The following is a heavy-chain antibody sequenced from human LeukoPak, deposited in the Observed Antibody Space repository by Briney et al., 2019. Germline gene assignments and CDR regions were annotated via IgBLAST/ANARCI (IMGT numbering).Heavy chain of an antibody. CDR2: ISRRDDYT. CDR3: ANDYRSGSFHDF. Sequence: GGSLRLSCAASGFDFSSYAMSWVRQPPGRGLEWVSVISRRDDYTYYADSVKGRFTISRDNSKNTLYLQMNSLRAEDTAVYYCANDYRSGSFHDFWGQGTLVTVSS. J-gene: IGHJ4*02. D-gene: IGHD3-10*01. V-gene: IGHV3-23*01. CDR1: GFDFSSYA.